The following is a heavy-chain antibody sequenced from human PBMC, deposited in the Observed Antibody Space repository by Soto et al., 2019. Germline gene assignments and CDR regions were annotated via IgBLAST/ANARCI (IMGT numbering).Heavy chain of an antibody. V-gene: IGHV1-69*01. CDR2: IIPIFGTA. D-gene: IGHD2-15*01. CDR1: GGTFSSYA. CDR3: ASWNHPGYCSGGSCYATYYYGMDV. J-gene: IGHJ6*02. Sequence: QVQLVQSGAEVKKPGSSVKVSCKASGGTFSSYAISWVRQAPGQGLEWMGGIIPIFGTANYGQKFQGGVTITADESTSTAYMELSSLRSEDTAVYYCASWNHPGYCSGGSCYATYYYGMDVWGQGTTVTVSS.